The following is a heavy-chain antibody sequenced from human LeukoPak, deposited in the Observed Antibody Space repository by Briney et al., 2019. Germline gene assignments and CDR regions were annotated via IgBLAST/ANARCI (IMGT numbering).Heavy chain of an antibody. J-gene: IGHJ5*02. CDR3: ARLCSIRWCLHDWFDP. Sequence: SETLSLTCAVYGGSFSGYYWSWIRQPPGKGLEWIGEINHSGSTNYNPSLKSRVTISVDTSKNQFSLKLSSVTAADTAVYYCARLCSIRWCLHDWFDPWGQGTLVTVSS. CDR2: INHSGST. V-gene: IGHV4-34*01. CDR1: GGSFSGYY. D-gene: IGHD2-21*01.